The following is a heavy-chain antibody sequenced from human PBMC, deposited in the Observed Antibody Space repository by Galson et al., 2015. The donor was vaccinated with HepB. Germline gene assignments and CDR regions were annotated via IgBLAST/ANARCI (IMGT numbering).Heavy chain of an antibody. D-gene: IGHD5-24*01. Sequence: SLRLSCEASGFSFSNYAMSWVRQAPGKGLEWVSDISSTSSRTDYGDSVKGRFTISRDNSKNTLYLQMNSLRVEDTALYCCAELGAHNPLDYWGQGTLVTVSS. J-gene: IGHJ4*02. CDR2: ISSTSSRT. CDR1: GFSFSNYA. CDR3: AELGAHNPLDY. V-gene: IGHV3-23*01.